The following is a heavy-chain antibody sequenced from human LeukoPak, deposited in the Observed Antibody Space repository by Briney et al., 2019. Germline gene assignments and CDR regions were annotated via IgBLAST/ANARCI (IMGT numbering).Heavy chain of an antibody. J-gene: IGHJ2*01. D-gene: IGHD1-26*01. V-gene: IGHV3-64*01. Sequence: GGSLRLSCAASGIIFSNYAMPWVRQGPGKGLERISTISSDGGSTYYANSVKGRFTISRDNSKNTLYLQMGSLRAEDMAVYYCARGRQGAKTRYFDLWGRGTRVTVSS. CDR3: ARGRQGAKTRYFDL. CDR1: GIIFSNYA. CDR2: ISSDGGST.